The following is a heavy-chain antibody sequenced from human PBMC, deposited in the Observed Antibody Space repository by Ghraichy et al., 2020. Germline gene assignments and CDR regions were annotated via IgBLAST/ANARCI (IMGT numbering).Heavy chain of an antibody. D-gene: IGHD5-18*01. V-gene: IGHV4-39*01. J-gene: IGHJ4*02. Sequence: SETLSLTCTVSGGSISSSSYYWGWIRQPPGKGLEWIGSIYYSGSTYYNPSLKSRVTISVDTSKNQFSLKLSSVTAADTAVYYCARSSGYSYGFWNYYFDYWGQGTLVTVSS. CDR2: IYYSGST. CDR1: GGSISSSSYY. CDR3: ARSSGYSYGFWNYYFDY.